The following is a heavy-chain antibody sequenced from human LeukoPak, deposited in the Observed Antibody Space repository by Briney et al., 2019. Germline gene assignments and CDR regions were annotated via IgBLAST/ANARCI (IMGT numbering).Heavy chain of an antibody. V-gene: IGHV3-33*01. CDR1: GFAFNTYG. Sequence: HPGRSLRLSCAASGFAFNTYGMHWVRQAPDKGLEWVAVIWYDGSDKYYADSVKGRFTISRDNSKNTLYLQMNSLRAEDTAAYYCARDERACYFDYWGQGTLVTVSS. CDR3: ARDERACYFDY. CDR2: IWYDGSDK. J-gene: IGHJ4*02.